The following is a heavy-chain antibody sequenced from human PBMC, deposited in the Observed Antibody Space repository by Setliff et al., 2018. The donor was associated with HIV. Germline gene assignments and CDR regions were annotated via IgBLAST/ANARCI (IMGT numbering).Heavy chain of an antibody. CDR3: ARGCVGGNCYSPTGDY. D-gene: IGHD2-15*01. Sequence: GESLKISCAASGFTFRSYAISWVRQAPGKGLEWVSTISDSGGETYYADSVKGRFTISRDNSKNTLYLQMNSLRADDTAVYYCARGCVGGNCYSPTGDYWGQGTLVTVSS. CDR2: ISDSGGET. J-gene: IGHJ4*02. V-gene: IGHV3-23*01. CDR1: GFTFRSYA.